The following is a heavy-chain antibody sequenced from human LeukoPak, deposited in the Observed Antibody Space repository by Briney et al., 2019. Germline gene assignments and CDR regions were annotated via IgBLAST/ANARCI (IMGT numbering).Heavy chain of an antibody. CDR2: IYPGDSDT. CDR1: GYSFTSYW. Sequence: PGESLKISCKGSGYSFTSYWIGWVRQMPGKGLEWMGIIYPGDSDTRYSPSFQGQVTISADKSISTAYLQWSSLKASDTAMYYCARQGQLPHYYYYMDVWGKGTTVTVSS. D-gene: IGHD5-18*01. V-gene: IGHV5-51*01. J-gene: IGHJ6*03. CDR3: ARQGQLPHYYYYMDV.